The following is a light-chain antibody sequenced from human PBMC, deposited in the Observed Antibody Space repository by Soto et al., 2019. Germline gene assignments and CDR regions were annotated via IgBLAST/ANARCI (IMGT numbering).Light chain of an antibody. CDR2: DAS. Sequence: DIQMTQSPSSLSASVGDSVTITCQASQNIDKFLNWYQQKPGKAPKLLIDDASNLETGVPSRFSGSGFGTDFSFTISSLQPEDVGTYYCQQYDDLPITFGQGTRLEI. CDR3: QQYDDLPIT. J-gene: IGKJ5*01. CDR1: QNIDKF. V-gene: IGKV1-33*01.